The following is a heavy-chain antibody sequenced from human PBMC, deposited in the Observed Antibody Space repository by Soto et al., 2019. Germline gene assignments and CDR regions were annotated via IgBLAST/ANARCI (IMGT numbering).Heavy chain of an antibody. J-gene: IGHJ4*02. D-gene: IGHD4-4*01. CDR1: GHTFTSYG. V-gene: IGHV1-18*01. Sequence: ASVKVSCKASGHTFTSYGISWVRQAPGQGLEWMGWISAYNGNTNYAQKLQGRVTMTTDTSTSTAYMELRSLRSDDTAVYYCARDLTVTGLVDYWGQGTLVTVSS. CDR2: ISAYNGNT. CDR3: ARDLTVTGLVDY.